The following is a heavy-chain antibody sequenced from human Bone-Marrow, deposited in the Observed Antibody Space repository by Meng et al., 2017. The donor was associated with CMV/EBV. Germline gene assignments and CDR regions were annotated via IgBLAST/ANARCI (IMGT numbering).Heavy chain of an antibody. CDR3: ARGGYSSSLLDY. CDR1: GFAVSFNY. D-gene: IGHD6-6*01. V-gene: IGHV3-30-3*01. Sequence: GGSLRLSCAASGFAVSFNYMNWVRQAPGKGLEWVAVISYDGSNKYYADSVKGRFTISRDNSKNTLYLQMNSLRAEDTAVYYCARGGYSSSLLDYWGQGTLVTVSS. J-gene: IGHJ4*02. CDR2: ISYDGSNK.